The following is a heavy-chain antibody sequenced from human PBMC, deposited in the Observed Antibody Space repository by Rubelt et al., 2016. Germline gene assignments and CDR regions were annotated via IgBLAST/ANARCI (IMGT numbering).Heavy chain of an antibody. V-gene: IGHV3-33*06. D-gene: IGHD6-19*01. CDR1: GFTFSSSG. CDR2: IWYDGIKI. J-gene: IGHJ4*02. Sequence: QVQLVESGGGVVQPGRSLRLSCAASGFTFSSSGMHWVRQAPGKWLEWVAVIWYDGIKIYYVDSVKGRITNSRDNSKSARDLQMNSMRGEDKALDYGGKARGSYSSGALDYWGQGTLVTVSS. CDR3: GKARGSYSSGALDY.